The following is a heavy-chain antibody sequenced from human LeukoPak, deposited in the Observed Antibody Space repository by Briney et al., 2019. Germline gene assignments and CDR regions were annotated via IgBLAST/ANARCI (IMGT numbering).Heavy chain of an antibody. D-gene: IGHD6-13*01. V-gene: IGHV1-8*01. CDR1: GYTFTSYD. CDR3: ARGSLDSGSWLF. CDR2: MNPNSGNT. J-gene: IGHJ4*02. Sequence: ASVKVFFKASGYTFTSYDINWVRQAPGQGLEWMGWMNPNSGNTGYAQKFQGRVTMTRNTSISTAYMELSSLRSEDTAVYYCARGSLDSGSWLFWGQGTLVTVSS.